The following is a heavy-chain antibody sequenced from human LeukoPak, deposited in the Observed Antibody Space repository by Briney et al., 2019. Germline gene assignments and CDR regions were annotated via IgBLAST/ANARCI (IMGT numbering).Heavy chain of an antibody. CDR1: GGSISSGGYY. J-gene: IGHJ3*02. CDR3: ARVRPRNAFDI. Sequence: SQTLSLTCTVSGGSISSGGYYWSWLRQHPGKGLEWIGYIYYSGSTYYNPSLKSRVTISVDTSKNQFSLKLSSVTAADTAVYYCARVRPRNAFDIWGQGTMVTVSS. CDR2: IYYSGST. V-gene: IGHV4-31*03. D-gene: IGHD1-14*01.